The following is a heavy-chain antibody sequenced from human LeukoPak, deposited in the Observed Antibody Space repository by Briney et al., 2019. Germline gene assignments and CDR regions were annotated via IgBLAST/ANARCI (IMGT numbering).Heavy chain of an antibody. Sequence: SETLSLTCTVSGGSISSGGYYWSWIRQPPGKGLEWIGYIYHSGSTYYNPSLKSRVTISVDRSKNQFSLKLSSVTAADTAVYYCARDPGRDGYKPSVDYWGQGTLVTVSS. CDR3: ARDPGRDGYKPSVDY. CDR2: IYHSGST. V-gene: IGHV4-30-2*01. J-gene: IGHJ4*02. D-gene: IGHD5-24*01. CDR1: GGSISSGGYY.